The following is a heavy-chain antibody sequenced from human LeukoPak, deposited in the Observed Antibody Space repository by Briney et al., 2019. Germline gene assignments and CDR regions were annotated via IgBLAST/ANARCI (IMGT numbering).Heavy chain of an antibody. D-gene: IGHD6-19*01. J-gene: IGHJ4*02. CDR2: IYPGDSDP. V-gene: IGHV5-51*01. CDR1: GYSFTSYW. Sequence: GESLKISCKGSGYSFTSYWLGWARPMPGKGLEWMGIIYPGDSDPRYSPSFQGQVTISADKAITTAYLQWSSLKASDTAMYYCSTLPGIAVAGPFDYWGQGTLVTVPS. CDR3: STLPGIAVAGPFDY.